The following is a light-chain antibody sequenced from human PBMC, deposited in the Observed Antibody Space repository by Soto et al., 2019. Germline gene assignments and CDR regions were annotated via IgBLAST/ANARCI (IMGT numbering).Light chain of an antibody. Sequence: LTPSPTTPPFPPGEGAPLSCRASRSIRRYLAWYQHQPGQSPRLLIYGASNRATGIPDRFSGSWSGTDFTLTISRLEPEDFAMYYCQQYGRTFGQGTKVDI. CDR1: RSIRRY. CDR2: GAS. V-gene: IGKV3-20*01. J-gene: IGKJ1*01. CDR3: QQYGRT.